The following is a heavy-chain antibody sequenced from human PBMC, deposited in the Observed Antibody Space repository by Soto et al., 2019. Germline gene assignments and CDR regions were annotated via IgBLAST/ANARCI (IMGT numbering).Heavy chain of an antibody. Sequence: VASVKVSCKASGGTFSSYAISWVRQAPGQGLEWMGGIIPIFGTANYAQKFQGRVTITADKSTSTAYMELSSLRSEDTAVYYCARIYSSGWGNYYYYYGMDVWGQGTTVTVSS. D-gene: IGHD6-19*01. CDR2: IIPIFGTA. J-gene: IGHJ6*02. CDR1: GGTFSSYA. CDR3: ARIYSSGWGNYYYYYGMDV. V-gene: IGHV1-69*06.